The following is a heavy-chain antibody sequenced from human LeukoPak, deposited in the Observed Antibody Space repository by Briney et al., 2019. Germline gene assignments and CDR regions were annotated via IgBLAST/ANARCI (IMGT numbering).Heavy chain of an antibody. CDR3: ARSSIAARPGQD. Sequence: GGSLRLSCAAPGFTFSSYWMHWVRQAPGKGLVWVSRINTDGGSATYADSVKDRFTISRDNAKNTLYLQMNSLRAEDTAVYYCARSSIAARPGQDWGQGSLVTVSS. CDR1: GFTFSSYW. D-gene: IGHD6-6*01. V-gene: IGHV3-74*01. J-gene: IGHJ4*02. CDR2: INTDGGSA.